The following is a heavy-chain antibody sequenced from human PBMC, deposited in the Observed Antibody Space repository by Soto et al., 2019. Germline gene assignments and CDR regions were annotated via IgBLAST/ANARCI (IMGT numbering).Heavy chain of an antibody. Sequence: ASVKVSCKASGYTFTSYAMHWVRQAPGQRLEWMGWINAGNGNTKYSQKFQGRVTITRDTSASTAYMELSSLKSEDTAVYYCARVYYGSGSYYYYYGMDVWGQGTTVTVSS. CDR3: ARVYYGSGSYYYYYGMDV. J-gene: IGHJ6*02. D-gene: IGHD3-10*01. CDR2: INAGNGNT. V-gene: IGHV1-3*01. CDR1: GYTFTSYA.